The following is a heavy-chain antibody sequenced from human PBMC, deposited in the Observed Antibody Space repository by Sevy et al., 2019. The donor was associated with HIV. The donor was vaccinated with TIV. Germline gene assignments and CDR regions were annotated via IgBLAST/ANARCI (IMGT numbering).Heavy chain of an antibody. Sequence: GGSLRLSCAASAFTFSTYAMHWVRQAPGKGLEWVAVVSYDGGNRHYADSVKGRFTISRDNSKNTLYLQMNSRRGEDTAVYYCAKDAGGCSGGNCYWATNYYGMDVWGQGTTVTVSS. CDR3: AKDAGGCSGGNCYWATNYYGMDV. D-gene: IGHD2-15*01. CDR1: AFTFSTYA. J-gene: IGHJ6*02. V-gene: IGHV3-30*18. CDR2: VSYDGGNR.